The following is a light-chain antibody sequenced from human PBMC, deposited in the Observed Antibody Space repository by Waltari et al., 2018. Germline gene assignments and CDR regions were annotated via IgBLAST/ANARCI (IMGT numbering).Light chain of an antibody. CDR1: VLSKKY. J-gene: IGLJ3*02. CDR2: KDK. CDR3: YSAADNNWV. V-gene: IGLV3-27*01. Sequence: SSELRQPSSVSVSPGQTARITCSGDVLSKKYGRWLQHKPGQAPVLVIYKDKGRPSGIPGRFSGSNSGTTVTLTISGVLPEDEADYYCYSAADNNWVFGGGTTLTVL.